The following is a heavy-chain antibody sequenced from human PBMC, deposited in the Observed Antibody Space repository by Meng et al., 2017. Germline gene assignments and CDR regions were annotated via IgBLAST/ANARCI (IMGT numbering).Heavy chain of an antibody. Sequence: GGSLRLSCAASGFTFSSYAMDWVRQAPGKGLEWVAVISYDGSNKYYADSVKGRFTISRDNSKNTLYLQMNSLRAEDTAVYYCARRRGNDAFDIWGQGTMVTVSS. CDR2: ISYDGSNK. V-gene: IGHV3-30*01. J-gene: IGHJ3*02. CDR1: GFTFSSYA. D-gene: IGHD3-10*01. CDR3: ARRRGNDAFDI.